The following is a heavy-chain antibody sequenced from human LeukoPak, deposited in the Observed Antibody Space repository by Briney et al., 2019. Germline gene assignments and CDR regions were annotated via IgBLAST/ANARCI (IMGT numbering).Heavy chain of an antibody. V-gene: IGHV3-30-3*01. J-gene: IGHJ4*02. D-gene: IGHD5-24*01. Sequence: GGSLRLSCAASGFTFSSYAMHWVRQAPGKGLEWVAVISYDGSNKYYADSVKGRFTISRDNAKNSLYLQMNSLRAEDTAIYYCTRVGYIDEGIDYWGQGTLVTVSS. CDR2: ISYDGSNK. CDR1: GFTFSSYA. CDR3: TRVGYIDEGIDY.